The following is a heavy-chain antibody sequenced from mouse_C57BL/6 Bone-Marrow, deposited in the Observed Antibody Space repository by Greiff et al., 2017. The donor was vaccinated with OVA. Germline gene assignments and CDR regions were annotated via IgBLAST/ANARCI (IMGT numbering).Heavy chain of an antibody. D-gene: IGHD1-1*01. V-gene: IGHV2-2*01. Sequence: QVQRQQSGPGLVQPSQSLSLTCTVSGFSLTSYGVPWVRQSPGKGLEWLGAIWSGGSTDYNAAFISRLCIRKDKYKRQIFFKMNSLQADDTAIYYCAREYGSSYWYFEVWGTGTTVRVSS. CDR1: GFSLTSYG. J-gene: IGHJ1*03. CDR2: IWSGGST. CDR3: AREYGSSYWYFEV.